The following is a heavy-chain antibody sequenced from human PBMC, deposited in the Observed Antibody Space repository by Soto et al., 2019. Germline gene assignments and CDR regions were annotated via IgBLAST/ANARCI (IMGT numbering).Heavy chain of an antibody. CDR2: INSDGSST. J-gene: IGHJ4*02. CDR1: GFTFSSYW. Sequence: EVQLVESGGGLVQPGGSLRLSCAASGFTFSSYWMHWVRQAPGKGLVWVSRINSDGSSTSYADSVKGRFTISRDNAKNTLYLKMNSLRAEATAVYYCVRTGLVVSAATREDYWGQGTLVTVSS. CDR3: VRTGLVVSAATREDY. V-gene: IGHV3-74*01. D-gene: IGHD2-15*01.